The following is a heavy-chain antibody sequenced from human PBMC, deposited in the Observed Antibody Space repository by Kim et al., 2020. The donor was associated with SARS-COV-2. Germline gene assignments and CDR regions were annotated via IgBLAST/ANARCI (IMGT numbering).Heavy chain of an antibody. CDR3: ARIGKYGDYPWPHMDV. V-gene: IGHV3-13*01. Sequence: GGSLRLSCAASGFTFSSYDMHWVRQATGKGLEWVSAIGTAGDTYYPGSVKGRFTISRENAKNSLYLQMNSLRAGDTAVYYCARIGKYGDYPWPHMDVWGKGTTVTVSS. CDR2: IGTAGDT. J-gene: IGHJ6*03. D-gene: IGHD4-17*01. CDR1: GFTFSSYD.